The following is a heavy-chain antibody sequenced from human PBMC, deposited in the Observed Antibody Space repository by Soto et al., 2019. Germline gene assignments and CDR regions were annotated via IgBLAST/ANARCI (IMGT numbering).Heavy chain of an antibody. Sequence: GGSLRLSCAVSGFSFSDYYMNWIRQAPGKGLEWLSYISSTATYTNYADSVRSRFTISRDSAKNSLYLDMNGLRAEDTAVYYCARARLVVEGRFDYWGQGTLVTVSS. V-gene: IGHV3-11*06. CDR3: ARARLVVEGRFDY. CDR1: GFSFSDYY. J-gene: IGHJ4*02. CDR2: ISSTATYT. D-gene: IGHD3-22*01.